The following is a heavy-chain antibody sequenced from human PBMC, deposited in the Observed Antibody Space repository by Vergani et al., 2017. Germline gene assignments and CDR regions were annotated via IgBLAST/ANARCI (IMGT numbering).Heavy chain of an antibody. CDR3: ARTESFILRYFHWAL. CDR2: IYTSGAT. CDR1: GGSFSTGGQS. Sequence: QVQLQESGPGLVKPSQTLSLTCTVSGGSFSTGGQSWTWLRQSAGKGLEWIGRIYTSGATNYNPSLRSRAIMSVDASKKQFSLKLTSVTAADTAIYFCARTESFILRYFHWALWGQGTQVTVSS. V-gene: IGHV4-61*02. D-gene: IGHD3-9*01. J-gene: IGHJ4*02.